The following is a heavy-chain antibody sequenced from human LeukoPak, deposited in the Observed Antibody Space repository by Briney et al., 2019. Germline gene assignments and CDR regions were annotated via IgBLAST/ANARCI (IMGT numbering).Heavy chain of an antibody. D-gene: IGHD4-23*01. CDR2: IYYSGST. Sequence: PSETLSLTCTVSGGSISSYYWSWIRQPPGKGLEWIGYIYYSGSTNYNPSLKSRVTISVDTSKNQFSLKLSSVTAADTAVYYCARIEDYGGNSVNYWGQGTLVAVSS. CDR1: GGSISSYY. CDR3: ARIEDYGGNSVNY. J-gene: IGHJ4*02. V-gene: IGHV4-59*01.